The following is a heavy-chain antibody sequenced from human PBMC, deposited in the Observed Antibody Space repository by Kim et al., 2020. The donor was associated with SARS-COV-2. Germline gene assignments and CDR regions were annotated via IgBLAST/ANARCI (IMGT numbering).Heavy chain of an antibody. D-gene: IGHD3-10*01. J-gene: IGHJ6*02. CDR3: ARDRSAMVRGVMSYYGMDV. CDR2: INPNSGGT. CDR1: GYTFTGYY. Sequence: ASVKVSCKASGYTFTGYYMHWVRQAPGQGLEWMGWINPNSGGTNYAQKLQGWVTMTRDTSISTAYMELSRLRSDDTAVYYCARDRSAMVRGVMSYYGMDVWGQGTTVTVSS. V-gene: IGHV1-2*04.